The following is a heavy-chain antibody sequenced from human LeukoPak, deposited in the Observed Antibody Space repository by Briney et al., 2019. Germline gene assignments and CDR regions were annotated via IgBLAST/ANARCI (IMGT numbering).Heavy chain of an antibody. CDR1: GFAFSSNW. Sequence: GGSLRLSCAASGFAFSSNWMHWVRQTPGKGLVWVSRINSGGSGTSYADSVEGRFTTSRDNAKNTLYLQMNSLKGEDTAVYYCATSLGPLTEYWGQGTLVTVSS. J-gene: IGHJ4*02. D-gene: IGHD7-27*01. V-gene: IGHV3-74*01. CDR3: ATSLGPLTEY. CDR2: INSGGSGT.